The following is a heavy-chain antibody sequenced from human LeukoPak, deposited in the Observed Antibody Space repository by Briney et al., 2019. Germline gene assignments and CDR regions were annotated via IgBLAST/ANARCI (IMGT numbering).Heavy chain of an antibody. D-gene: IGHD2-15*01. CDR1: GFTFSSYA. CDR3: ARDSVGAADY. J-gene: IGHJ4*02. Sequence: PGGSLRHSCAASGFTFSSYAMHWVRQAPGKGLEWVAVISYDGSNKYYADSVKGRFTISRDNSKNTLYLQMNSLRAEDTAVYYCARDSVGAADYWGQGTLVTVSS. CDR2: ISYDGSNK. V-gene: IGHV3-30-3*01.